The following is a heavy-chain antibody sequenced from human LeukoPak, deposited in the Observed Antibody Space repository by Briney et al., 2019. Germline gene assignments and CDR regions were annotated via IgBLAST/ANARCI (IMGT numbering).Heavy chain of an antibody. CDR1: GFTLSSYC. Sequence: GGSLRLSCAASGFTLSSYCMNWVRQAPGKGLEWISYISSSSRTIYYEDSVKGRFTISRDNAKNSLYLQMYSLRDDDTAVYYCTRDGTMDGPDFDSWGQGSLVTVSS. CDR3: TRDGTMDGPDFDS. CDR2: ISSSSRTI. D-gene: IGHD3-10*01. J-gene: IGHJ4*02. V-gene: IGHV3-48*02.